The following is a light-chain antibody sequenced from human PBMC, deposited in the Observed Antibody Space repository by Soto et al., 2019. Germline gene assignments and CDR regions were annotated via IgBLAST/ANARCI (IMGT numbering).Light chain of an antibody. V-gene: IGKV3-15*01. J-gene: IGKJ2*01. Sequence: EIVMTQSPATLSVSPGERATLSCRASQSVSSNLAWYQQKPGQAPRLLIYGASTRATGIPARFSGSGSGTEFILTISSLQSEDFAVYYCQQYNNWPPSVVSFGQGTKLEIK. CDR3: QQYNNWPPSVVS. CDR2: GAS. CDR1: QSVSSN.